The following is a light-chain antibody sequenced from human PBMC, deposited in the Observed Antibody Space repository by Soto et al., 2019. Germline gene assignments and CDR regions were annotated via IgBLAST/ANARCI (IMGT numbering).Light chain of an antibody. V-gene: IGKV1-6*01. CDR3: QQYYSYPT. J-gene: IGKJ5*01. CDR1: QGIRND. CDR2: AAS. Sequence: AIQMTQSPSSLSASVGARVPITCRASQGIRNDLGWYQQKPGKAPKLLIYAASSLQSGVPSRFSGSGSGTDFTLTISSLQPEDFATYYCQQYYSYPTFGQGTRLEIK.